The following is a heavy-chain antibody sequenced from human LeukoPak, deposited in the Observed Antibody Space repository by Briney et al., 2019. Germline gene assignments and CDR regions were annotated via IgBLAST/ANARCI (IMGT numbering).Heavy chain of an antibody. V-gene: IGHV1-69*13. CDR1: GGTFSSYA. CDR3: ACGWFPYDILTGYRRYYYYYMDV. Sequence: SVKVSCKASGGTFSSYAISWVRQAPGQGLEWMGGIIPIFGTANYAQKFQGRVTITADESTSTAYMELSSLRSEDTAVYYCACGWFPYDILTGYRRYYYYYMDVWGKGTTVTISS. CDR2: IIPIFGTA. D-gene: IGHD3-9*01. J-gene: IGHJ6*03.